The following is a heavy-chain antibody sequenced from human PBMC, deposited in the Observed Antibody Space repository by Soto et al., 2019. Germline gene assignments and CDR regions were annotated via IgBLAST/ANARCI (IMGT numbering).Heavy chain of an antibody. CDR1: GFTFSSYA. D-gene: IGHD1-1*01. CDR3: AKANSPLDAFDI. Sequence: PGGSLRLSCAASGFTFSSYAMSWVRQAPGKGLEWVSAISGSGGSTYYADSVKGRFPISRDNSKNTLYLQMNSLRAEDTAVYYCAKANSPLDAFDIRXQGTMVTVSS. V-gene: IGHV3-23*01. J-gene: IGHJ3*02. CDR2: ISGSGGST.